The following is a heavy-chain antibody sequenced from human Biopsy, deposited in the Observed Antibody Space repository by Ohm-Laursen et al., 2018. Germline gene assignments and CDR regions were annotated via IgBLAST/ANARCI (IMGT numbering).Heavy chain of an antibody. CDR2: ARNKANSYTI. D-gene: IGHD1-1*01. CDR1: GFTFTDHY. V-gene: IGHV3-72*01. J-gene: IGHJ4*02. CDR3: VRGANGFDY. Sequence: SLRLSCTASGFTFTDHYMDWVRQPPGGGLEWVGRARNKANSYTIEYAASLRGRFTISRDDSKSSLYLQMNSLRTEDTAVYYCVRGANGFDYWGQGTLVTVSS.